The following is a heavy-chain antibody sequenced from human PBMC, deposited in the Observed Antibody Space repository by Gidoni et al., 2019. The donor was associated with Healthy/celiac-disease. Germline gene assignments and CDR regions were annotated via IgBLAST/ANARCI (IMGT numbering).Heavy chain of an antibody. V-gene: IGHV4-34*01. D-gene: IGHD5-18*01. CDR2: INHSGST. J-gene: IGHJ3*02. CDR1: GGSFSGYY. CDR3: ARAGSRTAMAGASFDI. Sequence: QVQLQQWGAGLLKPSETLSLTCAVYGGSFSGYYWSWIRQPPGKGLEWIGEINHSGSTNYNPSLKSRVTISVDTSKNQFSLKLSSVTAADTAVYYCARAGSRTAMAGASFDIWGQGTMVTVSS.